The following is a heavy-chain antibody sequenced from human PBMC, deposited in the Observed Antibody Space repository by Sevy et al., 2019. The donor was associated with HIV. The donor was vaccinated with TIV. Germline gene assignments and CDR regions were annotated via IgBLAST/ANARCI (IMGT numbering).Heavy chain of an antibody. CDR1: GGSVSSGSYY. J-gene: IGHJ3*02. V-gene: IGHV4-61*01. D-gene: IGHD2-15*01. Sequence: SETLSLTCTVSGGSVSSGSYYWSWIRQPPGKGLEWIGYIYYSGSTNYNPSLKSRVTISVDTSKNQFSLKLSSVTAADTAVYYCASSKGYCSGGSCAHYAFDIWGQWTMVTVSS. CDR2: IYYSGST. CDR3: ASSKGYCSGGSCAHYAFDI.